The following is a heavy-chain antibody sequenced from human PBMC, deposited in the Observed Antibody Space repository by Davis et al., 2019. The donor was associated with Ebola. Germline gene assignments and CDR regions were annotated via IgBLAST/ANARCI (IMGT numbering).Heavy chain of an antibody. Sequence: SVKVSCKASGGTFSSYGISWVRQAPGQGLEWMGGIIPIFGTANYAQKFQGRVTITADESTRTAYMELSSLRSEDTAVYYCARHNSGAFDIWGQGTMVTVSS. CDR1: GGTFSSYG. CDR2: IIPIFGTA. CDR3: ARHNSGAFDI. D-gene: IGHD1-1*01. J-gene: IGHJ3*02. V-gene: IGHV1-69*13.